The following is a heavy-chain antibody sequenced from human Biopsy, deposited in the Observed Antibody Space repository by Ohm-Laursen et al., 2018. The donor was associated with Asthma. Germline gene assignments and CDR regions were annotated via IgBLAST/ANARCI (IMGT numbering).Heavy chain of an antibody. CDR1: GHTFNSAG. CDR3: ARAVDYSHYYGIDV. CDR2: ISVYNGNT. J-gene: IGHJ6*02. Sequence: ASVKVSCKTSGHTFNSAGITWVRQAPGQGLEWMGWISVYNGNTKVAQKLQDRVTMITDTSTSTAYMELRSLRSDDTAVYLCARAVDYSHYYGIDVWGQGTTVTVS. V-gene: IGHV1-18*01. D-gene: IGHD3-10*01.